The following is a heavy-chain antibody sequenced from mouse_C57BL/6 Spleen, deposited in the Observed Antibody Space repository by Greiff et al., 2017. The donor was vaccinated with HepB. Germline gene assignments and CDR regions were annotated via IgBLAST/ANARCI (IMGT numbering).Heavy chain of an antibody. J-gene: IGHJ4*01. Sequence: VQLQQSGAELAKPGASVKLSCEASGYTFTSYWMHWVKQRPGQGLEWIGYINPSSGYTKYNQKFKDKATLTADKSSRTAYMQLSSLTYEDSAVYYCARGGKNYAMDYWGQGTSVTVSS. CDR1: GYTFTSYW. V-gene: IGHV1-7*01. CDR2: INPSSGYT. CDR3: ARGGKNYAMDY.